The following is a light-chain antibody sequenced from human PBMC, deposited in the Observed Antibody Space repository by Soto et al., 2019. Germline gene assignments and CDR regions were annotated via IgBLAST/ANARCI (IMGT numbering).Light chain of an antibody. J-gene: IGKJ1*01. CDR3: HQYGSSPRT. CDR2: NAS. Sequence: EIVLAQSPATLSLSPGERATLSCRASQSVGNFLAWYQHRPGQAPRLLILNASTRATGIPPRFSGSGSGTDFTLTISRLEPEDFAVYYCHQYGSSPRTFGQGTKVEIK. CDR1: QSVGNF. V-gene: IGKV3-20*01.